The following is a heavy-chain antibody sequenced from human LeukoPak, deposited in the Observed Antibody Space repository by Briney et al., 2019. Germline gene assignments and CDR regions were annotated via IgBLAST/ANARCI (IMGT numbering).Heavy chain of an antibody. J-gene: IGHJ6*02. CDR3: ARGGRGNYYGSGSYPYYYYYYGMDV. CDR1: GGTFSSYA. D-gene: IGHD3-10*01. Sequence: ASVKVSCKASGGTFSSYAISWVRQAPGQGLEWMGGIIPIFGTANYAQKFQGRVTITADESTSTAYMELSGLRSEDTAVYYCARGGRGNYYGSGSYPYYYYYYGMDVWGQGTTVTVSS. CDR2: IIPIFGTA. V-gene: IGHV1-69*13.